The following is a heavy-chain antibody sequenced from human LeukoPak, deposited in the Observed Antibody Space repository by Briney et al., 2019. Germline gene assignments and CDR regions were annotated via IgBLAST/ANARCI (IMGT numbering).Heavy chain of an antibody. CDR3: ARVSVWEAVTAHDY. CDR1: GYTFTSYG. V-gene: IGHV1-18*01. Sequence: ASVKVSCKASGYTFTSYGICWVRQAPRHGLEWMGWISAYNGNTNYAQKLQGRVTMTTDTSTSTAYMELRSLRSDDTAVYYCARVSVWEAVTAHDYWGQGTLVTVSS. D-gene: IGHD2-21*02. J-gene: IGHJ4*02. CDR2: ISAYNGNT.